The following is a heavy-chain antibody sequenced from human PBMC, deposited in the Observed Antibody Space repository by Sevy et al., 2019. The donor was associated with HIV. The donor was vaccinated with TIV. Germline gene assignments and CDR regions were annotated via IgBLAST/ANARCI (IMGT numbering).Heavy chain of an antibody. CDR2: INGRGGST. V-gene: IGHV3-23*01. Sequence: GGSLRLSYVVSGYSFSSYAISWVRQAPGKGLEWVSTINGRGGSTYYADSVKGRFTISRDNPKNTLFLQMINLRVDDTAIYYCARTSPRIAAAASAFYDNWGQGTLVTVSS. CDR3: ARTSPRIAAAASAFYDN. CDR1: GYSFSSYA. D-gene: IGHD6-13*01. J-gene: IGHJ4*02.